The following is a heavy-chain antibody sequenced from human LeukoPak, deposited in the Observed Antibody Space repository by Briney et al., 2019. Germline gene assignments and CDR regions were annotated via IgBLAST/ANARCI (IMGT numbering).Heavy chain of an antibody. J-gene: IGHJ6*03. D-gene: IGHD1-1*01. V-gene: IGHV3-21*01. CDR2: ISSSSSYI. CDR1: GFTFSSYS. CDR3: SRDYNQDYYYYMDV. Sequence: GGSLRLSCAASGFTFSSYSMNWVRQAPGKGLEWVSSISSSSSYIYYADSVKGRFTISRDNAKNSLYLQMNSLGAEDTAVYYCSRDYNQDYYYYMDVWGKGTTVTISS.